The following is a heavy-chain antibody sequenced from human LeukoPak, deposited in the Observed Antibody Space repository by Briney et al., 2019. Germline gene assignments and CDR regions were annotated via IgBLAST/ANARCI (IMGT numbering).Heavy chain of an antibody. J-gene: IGHJ3*02. V-gene: IGHV1-18*01. D-gene: IGHD2-2*02. CDR1: GYTFTSYG. CDR2: ISAFHGNT. Sequence: AASVKVFCKASGYTFTSYGINWVRQAPGQGLEGMGLISAFHGNTNYAQKPQGRVTMTTETTTSTAYMEVRRLRSEETAVYYCAAGPSQPLIYGLYAFDIWGQGTLVTVSS. CDR3: AAGPSQPLIYGLYAFDI.